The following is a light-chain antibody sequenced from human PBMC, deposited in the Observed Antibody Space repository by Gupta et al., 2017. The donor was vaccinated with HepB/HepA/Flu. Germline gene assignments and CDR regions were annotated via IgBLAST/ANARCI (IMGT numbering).Light chain of an antibody. CDR1: QDISNY. CDR2: DAS. J-gene: IGKJ4*01. Sequence: DIQMTQSPSSLSASVGDRVTITCQASQDISNYLNWYQQKPGKAPKLLIYDASNLETGVPSRFSGSGSGTDXTFTISXRQQEDIATYYCQQYDNRPPVTFGXGTKVEIK. V-gene: IGKV1-33*01. CDR3: QQYDNRPPVT.